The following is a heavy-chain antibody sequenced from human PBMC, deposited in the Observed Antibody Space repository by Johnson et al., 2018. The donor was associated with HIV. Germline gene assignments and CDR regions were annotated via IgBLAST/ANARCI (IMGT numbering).Heavy chain of an antibody. CDR3: ARSGGVAGLDAFDI. CDR1: GFTFSDYY. V-gene: IGHV3-11*04. Sequence: QVQVVESGGGLVKPGGSLRLSCAASGFTFSDYYMSWIRQAPGKGLEWLSYISISGSTIYNADSVKVRFTISRDNAKNSLYLQVNSLSAEDTAVYYCARSGGVAGLDAFDIWGQGTMVTVSS. J-gene: IGHJ3*02. CDR2: ISISGSTI. D-gene: IGHD3-16*01.